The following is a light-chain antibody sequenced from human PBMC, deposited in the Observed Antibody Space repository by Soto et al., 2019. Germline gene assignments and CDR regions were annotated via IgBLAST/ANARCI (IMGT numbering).Light chain of an antibody. Sequence: EIVLTQSPCTLSLSPGERATLSCRASQSISSSYLAWYQQKPGQAPRLLIYGASSRATGIPDRFSGSGSETDFTLTISRLEPEDFAVYYCQQYGSSLFTFGPGTKVDIK. CDR2: GAS. CDR3: QQYGSSLFT. V-gene: IGKV3-20*01. CDR1: QSISSSY. J-gene: IGKJ3*01.